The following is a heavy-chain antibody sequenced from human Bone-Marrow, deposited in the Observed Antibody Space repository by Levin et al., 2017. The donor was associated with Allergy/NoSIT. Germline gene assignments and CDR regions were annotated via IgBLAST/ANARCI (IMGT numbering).Heavy chain of an antibody. Sequence: GESLKISCTASGFPFHTSAMTWVRQAPGQGLGWVSSISGDADMTSYADSVKGRFTVSRDNSMNMLFLQMDNRRVEDTAVFYCAKGSSGWFQETDSWGQGTLVTVSS. D-gene: IGHD6-19*01. CDR1: GFPFHTSA. CDR3: AKGSSGWFQETDS. J-gene: IGHJ4*02. CDR2: ISGDADMT. V-gene: IGHV3-23*01.